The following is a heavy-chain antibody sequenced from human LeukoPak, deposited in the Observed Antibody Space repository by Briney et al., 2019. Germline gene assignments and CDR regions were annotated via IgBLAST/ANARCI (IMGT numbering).Heavy chain of an antibody. CDR3: ARVPMPHGYSYNYYYMDV. V-gene: IGHV1-2*02. CDR2: INPNSGGT. D-gene: IGHD5-18*01. CDR1: GYTFTGYY. Sequence: ASVKVSCKASGYTFTGYYMHRVRQAPGQGLEWMGWINPNSGGTNYAQKFQGRVTMTRDTSISTAYMELSRLRSDDTAVYYCARVPMPHGYSYNYYYMDVWGKGTTVTISS. J-gene: IGHJ6*03.